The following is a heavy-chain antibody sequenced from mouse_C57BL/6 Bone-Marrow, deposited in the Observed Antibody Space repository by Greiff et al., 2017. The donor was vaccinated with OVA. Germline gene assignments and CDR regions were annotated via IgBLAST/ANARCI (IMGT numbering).Heavy chain of an antibody. CDR3: ASYDVGALDY. V-gene: IGHV7-3*01. CDR2: IRHTANGYTT. Sequence: EVQLVESGGGLVQPGGSLSLSCAASGFTFTDYYMSWVRQPPGQALEWLGFIRHTANGYTTEYSASVKGRFTISRDNSQSILYLRMNALRAEDSATYYCASYDVGALDYWGQGTSVTVSS. J-gene: IGHJ4*01. CDR1: GFTFTDYY.